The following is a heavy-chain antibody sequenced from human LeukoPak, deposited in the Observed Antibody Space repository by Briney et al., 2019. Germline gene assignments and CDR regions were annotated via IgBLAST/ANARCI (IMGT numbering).Heavy chain of an antibody. D-gene: IGHD6-6*01. CDR1: GGSISSYY. CDR3: ARVTPSIAAPLGYYYYYMDV. Sequence: SETLSLTCTVSGGSISSYYWSWIRQPPGEGLEWIGYIYYSGSTNYNPSLKSRVTISVDTSKNQFSLKLSSVTAADTAVYYCARVTPSIAAPLGYYYYYMDVWGKGTTVTVSS. CDR2: IYYSGST. V-gene: IGHV4-59*01. J-gene: IGHJ6*03.